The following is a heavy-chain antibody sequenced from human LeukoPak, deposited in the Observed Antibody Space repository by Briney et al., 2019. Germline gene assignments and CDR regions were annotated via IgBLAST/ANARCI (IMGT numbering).Heavy chain of an antibody. J-gene: IGHJ4*02. D-gene: IGHD3-10*01. CDR3: ARNLGSGSPIED. CDR2: IYYSGST. CDR1: GGSISSYY. V-gene: IGHV4-59*01. Sequence: SETLSLTCTVSGGSISSYYWSWIRQPPGKGLEWIGYIYYSGSTSYNPSLKSRVTISVDTSKNHFSLKLSSVTAADTAVYYCARNLGSGSPIEDWGQGTLVTVSS.